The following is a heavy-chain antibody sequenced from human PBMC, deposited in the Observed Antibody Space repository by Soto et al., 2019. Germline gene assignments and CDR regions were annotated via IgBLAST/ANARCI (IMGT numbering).Heavy chain of an antibody. CDR2: IRSKANSYAT. J-gene: IGHJ4*02. V-gene: IGHV3-73*01. CDR1: GFTFSGSA. Sequence: PGGSLRLSCAASGFTFSGSAMHWVRQASGKGLEWVGRIRSKANSYATAYAASVKGRFTTSRDDSKNTAYLQMNSLKTEDTAVYYCTRLITPLDYWGRGTLVTVSS. CDR3: TRLITPLDY. D-gene: IGHD3-16*01.